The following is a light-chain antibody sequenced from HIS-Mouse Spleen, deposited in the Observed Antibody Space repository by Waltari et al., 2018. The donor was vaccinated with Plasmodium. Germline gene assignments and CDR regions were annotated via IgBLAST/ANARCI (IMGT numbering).Light chain of an antibody. CDR3: QQYNSYSWT. Sequence: DIQMTQSPSPLSASAGDRVPITCRASQSISSRLAWYQQKPGKAPTLLIYQASSLESGVPSRFSGSGSGTEFTLTISSLQPDDFATYYCQQYNSYSWTFGQGTKVEIK. CDR2: QAS. V-gene: IGKV1-5*03. CDR1: QSISSR. J-gene: IGKJ1*01.